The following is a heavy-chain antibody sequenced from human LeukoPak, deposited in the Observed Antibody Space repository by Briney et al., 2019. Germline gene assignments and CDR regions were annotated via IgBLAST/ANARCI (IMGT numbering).Heavy chain of an antibody. V-gene: IGHV6-1*01. CDR2: TYYRSKWSN. D-gene: IGHD3-22*01. Sequence: SQTLSLTCGISGDSVSSNSATWNWIRQSPSRGLEWLGRTYYRSKWSNDYAVSVKSRITINPDTSKNQFSLQLNSVTPEGTAVYYCARGIADSTGYYYVDYWGQGTLVTVSS. CDR1: GDSVSSNSAT. J-gene: IGHJ4*02. CDR3: ARGIADSTGYYYVDY.